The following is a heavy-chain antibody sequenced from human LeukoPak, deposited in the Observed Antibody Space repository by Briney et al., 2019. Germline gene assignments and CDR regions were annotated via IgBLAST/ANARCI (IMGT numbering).Heavy chain of an antibody. CDR1: GGSISSSRHY. CDR2: IYYSGST. CDR3: ARASYPLNYYDSGGYWWNYYYYMDV. Sequence: SETLSLTCIVSGGSISSSRHYWGWIRQPPGKGLEWVGSIYYSGSTNYNPSLKSRVTMSVDTSKNQFSLKLSSVTAADTAVYYCARASYPLNYYDSGGYWWNYYYYMDVWGKGTTVTISS. V-gene: IGHV4-39*07. D-gene: IGHD3-22*01. J-gene: IGHJ6*03.